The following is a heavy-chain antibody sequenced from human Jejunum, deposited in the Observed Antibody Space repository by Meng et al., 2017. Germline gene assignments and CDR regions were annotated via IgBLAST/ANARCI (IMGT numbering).Heavy chain of an antibody. D-gene: IGHD3-22*01. J-gene: IGHJ4*02. CDR3: ARTMTDFYDSSGYSHFDY. CDR1: GGSIYGADYY. V-gene: IGHV4-30-4*01. CDR2: IFYSGTS. Sequence: VQLQESGRGLVNPSQTLSLTCTVPGGSIYGADYYWNWIRPPPGKGLEWIGDIFYSGTSPYNPSLKSRVFMSVDTSKNQFSLKLISVTAADTAVYYCARTMTDFYDSSGYSHFDYWGQGTLVTVSS.